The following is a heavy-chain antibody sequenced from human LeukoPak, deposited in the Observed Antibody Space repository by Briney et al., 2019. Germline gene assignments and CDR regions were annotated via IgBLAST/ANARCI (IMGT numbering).Heavy chain of an antibody. J-gene: IGHJ5*02. CDR1: GGSFSGYY. D-gene: IGHD3-22*01. Sequence: KPSETLSLTCAVYGGSFSGYYWSWIRQPPGKGLEWIGEINHSGSTNYNPSLKSRVTISVDTSKNQFSLKLSSVTAADTAVDYCARGPHLRYYDSSGKRPFDPWGQGTLVTVSS. CDR2: INHSGST. V-gene: IGHV4-34*01. CDR3: ARGPHLRYYDSSGKRPFDP.